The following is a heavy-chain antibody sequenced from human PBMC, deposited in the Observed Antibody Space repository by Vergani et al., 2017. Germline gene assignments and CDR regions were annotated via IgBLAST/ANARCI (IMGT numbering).Heavy chain of an antibody. D-gene: IGHD5-24*01. CDR2: IKQDGSEK. CDR3: ARDEDGDNGYYYYGMDV. J-gene: IGHJ6*02. V-gene: IGHV3-7*01. CDR1: GFTFSSYW. Sequence: EVQLVESGGGLVQPGGSLRLSCAASGFTFSSYWMSWVRQAPGKGLGWVANIKQDGSEKYYVDSVKGRFTISRDNAKNSLYLQMNRLRAEDTAVYYCARDEDGDNGYYYYGMDVWGQGTTVAVSS.